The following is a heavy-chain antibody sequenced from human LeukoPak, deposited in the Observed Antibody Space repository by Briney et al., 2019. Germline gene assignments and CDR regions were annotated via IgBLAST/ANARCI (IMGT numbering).Heavy chain of an antibody. D-gene: IGHD3-22*01. Sequence: SETLSLTCTVSGGSISSSSYYWGWIRQPPGKGLEWIGSIYYSGSTYYNPSLKSRVTISVDTSKNQFSLKLSSVTAADTAVYYCARAPPSSGYYRLWWFDPWGQGTLVTVSS. V-gene: IGHV4-39*07. CDR1: GGSISSSSYY. CDR3: ARAPPSSGYYRLWWFDP. CDR2: IYYSGST. J-gene: IGHJ5*02.